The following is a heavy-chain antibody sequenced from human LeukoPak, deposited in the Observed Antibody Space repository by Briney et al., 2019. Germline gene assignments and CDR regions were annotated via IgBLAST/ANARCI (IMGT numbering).Heavy chain of an antibody. J-gene: IGHJ6*03. CDR1: GGSMITYY. CDR2: ISYTGSP. V-gene: IGHV4-59*01. D-gene: IGHD3-22*01. Sequence: SETLSLTCTVSGGSMITYYWSWIRQPPGKGLEWIGYISYTGSPNYNPSLKSRVTISVDTSKNQFSLKLSSATAADTAVYYCGRLKDHYYYDDRAPKIYMDVWGKGTTVTVSS. CDR3: GRLKDHYYYDDRAPKIYMDV.